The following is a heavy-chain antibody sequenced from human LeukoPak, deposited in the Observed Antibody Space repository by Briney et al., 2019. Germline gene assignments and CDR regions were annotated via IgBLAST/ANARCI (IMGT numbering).Heavy chain of an antibody. Sequence: GRSLRLSCAASGFTFSSYAMHWVRQAPGKGLEWVAVISYDGSNKYYADSVKGRLTISRDNSKNTLYLQMNSLRAEDTAVYYCARDHIEYYDSPDDAFDIWGQGTMVTVSS. V-gene: IGHV3-30*04. D-gene: IGHD3-3*01. J-gene: IGHJ3*02. CDR2: ISYDGSNK. CDR1: GFTFSSYA. CDR3: ARDHIEYYDSPDDAFDI.